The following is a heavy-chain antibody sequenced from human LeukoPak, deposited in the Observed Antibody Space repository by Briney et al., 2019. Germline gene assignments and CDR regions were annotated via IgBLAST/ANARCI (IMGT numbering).Heavy chain of an antibody. CDR3: ARGVVAAPQTFDY. V-gene: IGHV4-39*01. Sequence: PSETLSLTCTVSGGSISSSSYYWGWIRQPPGKGLEWIGSIYYSGSTYYNPSLKSRVTISVDTSKNQFSLKLSSVTAADTAVNYCARGVVAAPQTFDYWGQGTLVAVSS. D-gene: IGHD2-15*01. J-gene: IGHJ4*02. CDR1: GGSISSSSYY. CDR2: IYYSGST.